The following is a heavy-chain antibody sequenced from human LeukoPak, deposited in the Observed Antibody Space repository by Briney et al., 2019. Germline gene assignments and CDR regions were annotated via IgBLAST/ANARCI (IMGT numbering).Heavy chain of an antibody. J-gene: IGHJ4*02. CDR1: GFTFSGSS. CDR2: VRTKPNNYAT. CDR3: TSRRIAVAGTIDY. D-gene: IGHD6-19*01. Sequence: GGSLRLSCAASGFTFSGSSMHWVRQTSGKGLEWIGRVRTKPNNYATAYGASVNGRFTISRDDSKNTAYLQMNSLKTEDTAVYYCTSRRIAVAGTIDYWGQGTLVTVSS. V-gene: IGHV3-73*01.